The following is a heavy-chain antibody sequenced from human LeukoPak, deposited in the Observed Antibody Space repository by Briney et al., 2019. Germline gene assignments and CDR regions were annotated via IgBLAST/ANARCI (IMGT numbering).Heavy chain of an antibody. CDR1: GGSISSSNW. V-gene: IGHV4-4*02. J-gene: IGHJ4*02. Sequence: SETLSLTCAVSGGSISSSNWWSWVRQPPGKGLEWIGEIYHSGSTNYNPSLKSRVTISVDKYKNQFSLKLSSVTAADTAVYYWARDLSAGYCSSTSCPFYYWGQGTLVTVSS. CDR3: ARDLSAGYCSSTSCPFYY. D-gene: IGHD2-2*01. CDR2: IYHSGST.